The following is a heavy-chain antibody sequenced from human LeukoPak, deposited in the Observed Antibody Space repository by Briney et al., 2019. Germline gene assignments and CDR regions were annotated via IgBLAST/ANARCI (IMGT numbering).Heavy chain of an antibody. Sequence: PGGSLRLSCAASGFTFSSYEMNWVRQAPGKGLVWVSRINSDGSSTSYADSVKGRFTISRDNAKNTLYLQMNSLRAEDTAVYYCARASPRSWDFDYWGQGTLVTVSS. CDR2: INSDGSST. J-gene: IGHJ4*02. CDR1: GFTFSSYE. V-gene: IGHV3-74*01. CDR3: ARASPRSWDFDY. D-gene: IGHD6-13*01.